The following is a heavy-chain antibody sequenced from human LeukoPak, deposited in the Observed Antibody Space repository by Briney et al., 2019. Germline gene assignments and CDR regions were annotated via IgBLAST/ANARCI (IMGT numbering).Heavy chain of an antibody. V-gene: IGHV1-8*01. Sequence: GASVKVSCKASGYTFTSYDINWVRQATGQGLEWMGWMNPNSGNTGYAQKFQGRVTMTRNTSISTAYMKLSSLRSEDTAVYYCAGQYSSSSGFDPWGQGTLVTVSS. CDR1: GYTFTSYD. J-gene: IGHJ5*02. CDR3: AGQYSSSSGFDP. CDR2: MNPNSGNT. D-gene: IGHD6-6*01.